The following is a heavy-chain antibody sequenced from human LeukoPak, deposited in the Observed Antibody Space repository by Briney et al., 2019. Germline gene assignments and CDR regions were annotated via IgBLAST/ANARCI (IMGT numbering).Heavy chain of an antibody. V-gene: IGHV3-30*04. Sequence: GRSLRLSCAASGFTFSSYAMHWVRLAPGKGLEWVAVISYDGSNKYYADSVKGRFTISRDNSKNTLYLQMNSLRAEDTAVYYCASPFFGVGNYRPGDYFDYWGQGTLVTVSS. CDR2: ISYDGSNK. CDR1: GFTFSSYA. D-gene: IGHD3-3*01. CDR3: ASPFFGVGNYRPGDYFDY. J-gene: IGHJ4*02.